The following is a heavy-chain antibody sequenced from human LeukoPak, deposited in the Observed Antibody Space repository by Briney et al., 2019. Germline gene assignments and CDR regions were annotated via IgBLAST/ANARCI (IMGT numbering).Heavy chain of an antibody. CDR2: IYYSGST. J-gene: IGHJ4*02. V-gene: IGHV4-59*01. CDR1: GGSFSSYY. Sequence: SETLSLTCAVSGGSFSSYYWSWIRQPPGKGLEWIGDIYYSGSTNYNPSLKSRVTISVDTSKNQFSLKLSSVTAADTAVYYCARAAVVPAAMSFDYWGQGTLVTVSS. CDR3: ARAAVVPAAMSFDY. D-gene: IGHD2-2*01.